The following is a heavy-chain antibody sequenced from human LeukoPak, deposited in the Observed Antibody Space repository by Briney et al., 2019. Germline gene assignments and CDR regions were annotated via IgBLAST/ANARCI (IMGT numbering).Heavy chain of an antibody. J-gene: IGHJ4*02. CDR2: INSDGSST. CDR1: GFTFSSYW. V-gene: IGHV3-74*01. D-gene: IGHD3-22*01. Sequence: GGSLRLSCAASGFTFSSYWMHWVRQAPGKGLVWVSRINSDGSSTSYADSVKGRFTISRDNSKNTLYLQMNSLRAEDTAVYYCAKDIAHRYESPIDYWGQGTLVTVSS. CDR3: AKDIAHRYESPIDY.